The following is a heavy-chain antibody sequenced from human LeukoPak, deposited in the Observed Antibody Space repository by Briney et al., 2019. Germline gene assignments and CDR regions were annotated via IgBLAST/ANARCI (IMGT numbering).Heavy chain of an antibody. V-gene: IGHV1-46*01. CDR2: INPSGGST. CDR1: GYTFTSYY. Sequence: ASVKVSCKASGYTFTSYYMHWVRQAPGQGLEWMGIINPSGGSTSYAQKFQGRVTMTRDTSTSTVYMELSILRSEDTAVYYCARDVFRWNPYGSGSYNYYYMDVWGKGTTVTISS. D-gene: IGHD3-10*01. CDR3: ARDVFRWNPYGSGSYNYYYMDV. J-gene: IGHJ6*03.